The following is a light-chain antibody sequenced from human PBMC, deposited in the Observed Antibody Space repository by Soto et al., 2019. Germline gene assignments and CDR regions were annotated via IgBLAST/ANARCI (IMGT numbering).Light chain of an antibody. V-gene: IGKV3-11*01. CDR2: DAS. Sequence: EIVLTQSPATLSLSPGERATLSCRASQSVSSYLAWYQQKPGQAPRLLIYDASNSATGIPARFSGSGSGTDFTRTISSLEPEDFAVYYCQQRSNWPLTFGGGHKVEL. CDR1: QSVSSY. J-gene: IGKJ4*01. CDR3: QQRSNWPLT.